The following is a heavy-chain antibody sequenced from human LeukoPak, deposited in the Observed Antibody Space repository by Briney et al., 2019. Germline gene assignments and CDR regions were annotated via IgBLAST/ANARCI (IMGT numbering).Heavy chain of an antibody. CDR2: IIPIFGTA. D-gene: IGHD3-10*01. J-gene: IGHJ6*02. Sequence: GASVKVSCKASGGTFSSYAISWVRQAPGQGLEWMGGIIPIFGTANYAQKFQGRVTITTDTSTSTAYMELRSLRSDDTAVYYCARHLGSGSYYFPLFYYYYGMDVWGQGTTVTVSS. CDR3: ARHLGSGSYYFPLFYYYYGMDV. CDR1: GGTFSSYA. V-gene: IGHV1-69*05.